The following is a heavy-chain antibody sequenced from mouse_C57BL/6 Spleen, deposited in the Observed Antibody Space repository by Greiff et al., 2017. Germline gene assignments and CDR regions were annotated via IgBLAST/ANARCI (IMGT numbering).Heavy chain of an antibody. J-gene: IGHJ2*01. Sequence: QVQLQQSGAELVKPGASVKLSCKASGYTFTSYWMQWVKQRPGQGLEWIGEIDPSDSYTNYNQKFKGKATLTVDTSSSTAYMQLSSLTSEDSAVYYCARWGLNHYFDYWGQGTTLTVSS. CDR1: GYTFTSYW. V-gene: IGHV1-50*01. CDR2: IDPSDSYT. CDR3: ARWGLNHYFDY.